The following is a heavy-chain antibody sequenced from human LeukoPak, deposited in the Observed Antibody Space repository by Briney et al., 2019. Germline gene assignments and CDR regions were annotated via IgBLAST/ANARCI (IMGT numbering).Heavy chain of an antibody. CDR3: AKGHDFWSGSPSPFDY. J-gene: IGHJ4*02. Sequence: GGSLRLSCAASGFTFSSYGMHWVRQAPGKGLEWVAFIRYDGSNKYYADSVKGRFTISRDNSKNTLYLQMNSLRAEDTAVYYCAKGHDFWSGSPSPFDYWGQGTLVTVSS. D-gene: IGHD3-3*01. V-gene: IGHV3-30*02. CDR2: IRYDGSNK. CDR1: GFTFSSYG.